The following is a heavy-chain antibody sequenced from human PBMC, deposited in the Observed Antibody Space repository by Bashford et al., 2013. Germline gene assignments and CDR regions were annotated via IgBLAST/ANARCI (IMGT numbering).Heavy chain of an antibody. V-gene: IGHV4-31*03. J-gene: IGHJ4*02. CDR3: ARGGPEDTHPFDY. CDR1: GGSISSGGYY. CDR2: IYYSGST. D-gene: IGHD3-16*01. Sequence: SETLSLTCTVSGGSISSGGYYWSWIRQHPGKGLEWIGYIYYSGSTYYNPSLKSRVTISVDTSKNQFSLKLSSVTAADTAVYYCARGGPEDTHPFDYWGQGTLVTVSS.